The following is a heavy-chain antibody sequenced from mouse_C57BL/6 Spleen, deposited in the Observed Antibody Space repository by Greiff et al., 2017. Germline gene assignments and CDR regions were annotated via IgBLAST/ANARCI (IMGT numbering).Heavy chain of an antibody. D-gene: IGHD2-4*01. CDR2: IWSGGST. V-gene: IGHV2-2*01. J-gene: IGHJ2*01. Sequence: VQRVESGPGLVQPSQSLSITCTVSGFSLTSYGVHWVRQSPGKGLEWLGVIWSGGSTDYNAAFISRLSISKDNSKSQVFFKMNSLQADDTAIYYCARKGGDYDGYYFDYWGQGTTLTVSS. CDR1: GFSLTSYG. CDR3: ARKGGDYDGYYFDY.